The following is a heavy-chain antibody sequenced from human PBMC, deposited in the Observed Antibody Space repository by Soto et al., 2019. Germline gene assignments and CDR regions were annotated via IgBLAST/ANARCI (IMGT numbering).Heavy chain of an antibody. CDR3: ARDVRSRRYDL. CDR1: GFIFRNYG. Sequence: QVQLVESGGGVVQPGRSLRLSCTASGFIFRNYGMHWVRQDPGEGLEWLAVIWYDGSNKYYADSVKGRFTISRDNSKNTLYLQMNSLRAEDTAIYYCARDVRSRRYDLWGQGTLVIVSS. D-gene: IGHD3-10*02. J-gene: IGHJ5*02. CDR2: IWYDGSNK. V-gene: IGHV3-33*01.